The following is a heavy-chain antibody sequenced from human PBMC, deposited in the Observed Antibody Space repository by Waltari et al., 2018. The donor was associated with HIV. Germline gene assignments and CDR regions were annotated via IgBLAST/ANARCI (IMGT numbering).Heavy chain of an antibody. CDR1: GFVFNSFC. Sequence: ESGGGVVQPGGSLRLSCPPSGFVFNSFCRYWVRQAPGKALEWVSFITYDGNNQYYSDYVKGRFTTSRYNVKKMLFLQMSAMKSEDTAQYYCAKRGTQKRGSGWGIDFWGLGTLVTVSS. CDR2: ITYDGNNQ. CDR3: AKRGTQKRGSGWGIDF. D-gene: IGHD6-19*01. J-gene: IGHJ4*02. V-gene: IGHV3-30*02.